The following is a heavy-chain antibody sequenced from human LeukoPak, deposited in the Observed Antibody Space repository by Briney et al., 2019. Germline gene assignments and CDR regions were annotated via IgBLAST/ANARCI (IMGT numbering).Heavy chain of an antibody. J-gene: IGHJ4*02. V-gene: IGHV3-23*01. CDR1: GFTFSSYA. Sequence: GGSLRLSCAASGFTFSSYAMSWVRQAPGKGLEWVSAISGGGGITYYADSVKGRFTISRDNSKNTLYLQMSSLRAEDTAVYYYAKDTFSESRYGVLDSWGQGTLVTVSS. CDR3: AKDTFSESRYGVLDS. D-gene: IGHD3-10*01. CDR2: ISGGGGIT.